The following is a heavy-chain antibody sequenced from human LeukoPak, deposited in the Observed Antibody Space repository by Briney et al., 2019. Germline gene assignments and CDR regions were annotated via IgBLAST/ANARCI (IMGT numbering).Heavy chain of an antibody. CDR1: GYSISSGYY. CDR3: ARVYYDSSGYLSYYYMDV. J-gene: IGHJ6*03. D-gene: IGHD3-22*01. CDR2: IYHSGST. Sequence: SETLSLTCTVSGYSISSGYYWGWIRPPPGKGLEWIGSIYHSGSTYYNPSLKSRVTISVDTSKNQLSLKLSSVTAADTAVYYCARVYYDSSGYLSYYYMDVWGKGTTVTISS. V-gene: IGHV4-38-2*02.